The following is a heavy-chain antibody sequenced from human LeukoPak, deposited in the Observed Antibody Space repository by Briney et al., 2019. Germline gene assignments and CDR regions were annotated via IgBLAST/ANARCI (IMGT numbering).Heavy chain of an antibody. D-gene: IGHD6-19*01. J-gene: IGHJ5*02. CDR3: ARDPSIAVADWFDP. CDR2: IYTSGST. CDR1: GGSISSYY. Sequence: SETLSLTCTASGGSISSYYWSWIRQPAGKGLEWIGRIYTSGSTNYNPSLKRRVTMSVDTSNNQFSLKLSSVTAADTAVYYCARDPSIAVADWFDPWGQGTLVTVSS. V-gene: IGHV4-4*07.